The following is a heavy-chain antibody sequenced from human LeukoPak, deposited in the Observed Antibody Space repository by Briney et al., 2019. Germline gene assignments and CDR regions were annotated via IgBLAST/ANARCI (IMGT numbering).Heavy chain of an antibody. Sequence: PSETLSLTCTVSGGSISSSSYYCGWIRQPPGKGLEWIGSVYYSGSTYYNPSLKSRVTISVDTSKNQFSLKLSSVTAADTAVYYCARVSYCSSTRSPFPQLGQRGCFDYWGQGTLVTVSS. CDR2: VYYSGST. D-gene: IGHD2-2*01. J-gene: IGHJ4*02. CDR1: GGSISSSSYY. CDR3: ARVSYCSSTRSPFPQLGQRGCFDY. V-gene: IGHV4-39*07.